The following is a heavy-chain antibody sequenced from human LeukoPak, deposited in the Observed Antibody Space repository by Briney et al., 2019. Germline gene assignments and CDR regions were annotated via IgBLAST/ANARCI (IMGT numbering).Heavy chain of an antibody. V-gene: IGHV4-34*01. CDR3: ARGPRSFIRLAYYFDY. D-gene: IGHD3-3*01. J-gene: IGHJ4*02. CDR2: INHSGST. CDR1: GGSFSGYY. Sequence: SETLSPTCAVYGGSFSGYYWSWIRQPPGKGLEWIGEINHSGSTNYNPSLKSRVTISVDTSKNQFSLKLSSVTAADTAVYYCARGPRSFIRLAYYFDYWGQGTLVTVSS.